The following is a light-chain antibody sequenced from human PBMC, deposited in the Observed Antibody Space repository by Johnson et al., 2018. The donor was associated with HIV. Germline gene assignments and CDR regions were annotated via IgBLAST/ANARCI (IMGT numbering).Light chain of an antibody. Sequence: QSVLTQPPSVSAAPGQRVNISCSGHSSNIGNNYVSWYQQLPGTAPKLLIYENNKRPSGIPDRFSGSKSGTSATLGITGLQTGDEADYYCGTWDSSLSAEVFGTGTKVTGL. J-gene: IGLJ1*01. CDR2: ENN. CDR1: SSNIGNNY. CDR3: GTWDSSLSAEV. V-gene: IGLV1-51*02.